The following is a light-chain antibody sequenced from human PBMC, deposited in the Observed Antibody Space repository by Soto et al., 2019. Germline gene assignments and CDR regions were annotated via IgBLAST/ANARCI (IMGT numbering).Light chain of an antibody. CDR1: QGIGST. CDR2: DTS. CDR3: QRYNNWPLT. V-gene: IGKV3-15*01. Sequence: EIVMTQSPATLSVSAXEGATLSCRASQGIGSTLAWYQHKPGQTPRLLIYDTSTRATGVPARFSGSRSGTEFTLAINSLQSEDFAVYYCQRYNNWPLTFGGGTKVDIK. J-gene: IGKJ4*01.